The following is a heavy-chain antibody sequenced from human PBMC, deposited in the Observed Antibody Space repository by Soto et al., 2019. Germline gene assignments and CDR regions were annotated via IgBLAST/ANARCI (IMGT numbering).Heavy chain of an antibody. D-gene: IGHD7-27*01. V-gene: IGHV4-31*03. CDR1: GGSVTSGGYY. CDR3: TRYWGPPVTHGYDS. J-gene: IGHJ5*01. Sequence: QVQLQESVPGLVRPSQTLSLTCTVSGGSVTSGGYYWSWIRHCPGKGLEWIGYIYSSGDTNYNPSLAGRFAMSVDTSENQFSLQLTSVTVADTAIYYCTRYWGPPVTHGYDSWGQVILVTVSS. CDR2: IYSSGDT.